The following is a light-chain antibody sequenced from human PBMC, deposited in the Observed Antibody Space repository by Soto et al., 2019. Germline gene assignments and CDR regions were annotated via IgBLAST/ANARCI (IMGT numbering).Light chain of an antibody. Sequence: IVLTHYPGTLSLSPGERATLSCRASQSVSSSFLAWYQQKPGQAPRLLIYGTSSRATGIPDRFSGSGSGTDLTLTISRLEPADFAVYYCQQYGSSRTFGQGTKVDIK. CDR2: GTS. CDR3: QQYGSSRT. J-gene: IGKJ1*01. V-gene: IGKV3-20*01. CDR1: QSVSSSF.